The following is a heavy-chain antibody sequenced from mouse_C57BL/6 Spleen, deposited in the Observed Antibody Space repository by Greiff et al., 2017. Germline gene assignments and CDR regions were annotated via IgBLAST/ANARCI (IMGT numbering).Heavy chain of an antibody. CDR3: ARSVYYSNYVFDY. CDR1: GYTFTSYW. CDR2: IHPNSGST. J-gene: IGHJ2*01. D-gene: IGHD2-5*01. Sequence: VKLQQPGAELVKPGASVKLSCKASGYTFTSYWMHWVKQRPGQGLEWIGMIHPNSGSTNYNEKFKSKATLTVDKSSSTAYMQLSSLTSEDSAVYYCARSVYYSNYVFDYWGQGTTLTVSS. V-gene: IGHV1-64*01.